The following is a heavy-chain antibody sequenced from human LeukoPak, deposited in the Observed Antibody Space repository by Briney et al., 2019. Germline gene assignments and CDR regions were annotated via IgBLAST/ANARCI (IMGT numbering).Heavy chain of an antibody. J-gene: IGHJ1*01. D-gene: IGHD2-15*01. V-gene: IGHV4-34*01. Sequence: SETLSLTCGVHGESLNDYYWSWIRQSAGKGLEWIGEITHNGSTTFNPSLESRLTISVDTSKNQFSLKLTSVTAADASVYFCARGFCRGESCYSGEYFQHWGQGTLVTVSS. CDR2: ITHNGST. CDR1: GESLNDYY. CDR3: ARGFCRGESCYSGEYFQH.